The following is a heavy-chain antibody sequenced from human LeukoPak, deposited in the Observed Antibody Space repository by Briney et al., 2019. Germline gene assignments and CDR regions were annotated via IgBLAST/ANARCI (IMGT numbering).Heavy chain of an antibody. V-gene: IGHV3-15*01. CDR2: IKSKTDGGTT. CDR1: GFTFSNAW. CDR3: SPYFGSAFDP. D-gene: IGHD3-10*01. J-gene: IGHJ5*02. Sequence: PGGSPSLSCAASGFTFSNAWMTWVRQAPGKGLEWVGRIKSKTDGGTTDYAAPVKGRFSISRDDSKNTLYLQMNSLKTEDTAVYYCSPYFGSAFDPWCQGTLVSVSS.